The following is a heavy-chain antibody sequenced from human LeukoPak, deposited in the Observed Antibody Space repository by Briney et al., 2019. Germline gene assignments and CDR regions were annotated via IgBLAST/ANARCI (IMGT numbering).Heavy chain of an antibody. Sequence: PSETLSLTCTVSGDSINGYYWSWIRQPPGKGLEWIGYFYYSGSTNYNPSLKSRVTISVDTSKNQFSLNVRFVTAADTAVYYCARDRAPVRDGYAPNKYGLGVWGQGTTVTVSS. CDR2: FYYSGST. J-gene: IGHJ6*02. V-gene: IGHV4-59*01. CDR1: GDSINGYY. CDR3: ARDRAPVRDGYAPNKYGLGV. D-gene: IGHD5-24*01.